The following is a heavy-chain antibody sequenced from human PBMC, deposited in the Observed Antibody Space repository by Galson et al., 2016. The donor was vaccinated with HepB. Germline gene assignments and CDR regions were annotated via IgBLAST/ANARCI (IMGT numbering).Heavy chain of an antibody. V-gene: IGHV3-53*01. J-gene: IGHJ6*02. CDR3: ARLWSSAPGSVYDYYGMDV. Sequence: SLRLSCAASGFTVSNNYMSWVRQAPGKGLEWVSLIYSGGSTYYADSVKGRFTISRDNSKNTLYLQMNSLSAEDTAVYYCARLWSSAPGSVYDYYGMDVWGQGTTVTVSS. D-gene: IGHD6-13*01. CDR2: IYSGGST. CDR1: GFTVSNNY.